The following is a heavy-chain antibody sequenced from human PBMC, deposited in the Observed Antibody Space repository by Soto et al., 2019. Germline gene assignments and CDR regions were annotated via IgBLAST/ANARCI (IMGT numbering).Heavy chain of an antibody. Sequence: LKISCKGSGYSFTSYWISWVRQMPGKGLEWMGRIDPSDSYTNYSPSFQGHVTISADKSISTAYLQWSSLKASDTAMYYCARLRGVVVVAATLDHYYGMDVWGQGTTVTVSS. CDR3: ARLRGVVVVAATLDHYYGMDV. J-gene: IGHJ6*02. CDR1: GYSFTSYW. D-gene: IGHD2-15*01. V-gene: IGHV5-10-1*01. CDR2: IDPSDSYT.